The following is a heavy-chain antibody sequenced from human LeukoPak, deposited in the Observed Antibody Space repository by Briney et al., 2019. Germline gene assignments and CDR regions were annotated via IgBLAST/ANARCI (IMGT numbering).Heavy chain of an antibody. J-gene: IGHJ4*02. V-gene: IGHV3-23*01. CDR2: ISDNGSQT. CDR3: ATDRERDPSVYYLV. Sequence: PGGSLRLSCAASGFTFSDYYMSWIRQAPEKGLEWLSTISDNGSQTYYTDSVKGRFTISRDNSRNTVFLQMNSLRAEDSGVYYCATDRERDPSVYYLVGGQGTLITVSS. D-gene: IGHD3-22*01. CDR1: GFTFSDYY.